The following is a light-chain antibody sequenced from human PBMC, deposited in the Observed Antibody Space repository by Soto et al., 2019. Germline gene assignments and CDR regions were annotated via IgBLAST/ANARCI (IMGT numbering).Light chain of an antibody. Sequence: DIRLTQSPASLSASVGDRVSITCRTSRSISRYLNWYQQKLGKAPKLLIYGASTLQGGVPSRFSGSGSGTDFTLTISVLQPEDFATDYCQESYSSPYFFGQGTKLEMK. CDR2: GAS. CDR3: QESYSSPYF. CDR1: RSISRY. V-gene: IGKV1-39*01. J-gene: IGKJ2*01.